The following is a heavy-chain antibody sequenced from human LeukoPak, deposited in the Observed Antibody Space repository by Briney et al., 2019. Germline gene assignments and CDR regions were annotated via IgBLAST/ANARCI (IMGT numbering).Heavy chain of an antibody. V-gene: IGHV4-59*01. D-gene: IGHD6-19*01. CDR1: GGSLSSYY. J-gene: IGHJ4*02. Sequence: SETLSLTCTVSGGSLSSYYWSWIRQPPGKGLEWIGYIYYSGSTNYNPSLKSRVTISVDTSKNQFSLQLSSVTAADTAVYYCAREVHSSGWYRGGYFDYWGQGTLVTVSS. CDR3: AREVHSSGWYRGGYFDY. CDR2: IYYSGST.